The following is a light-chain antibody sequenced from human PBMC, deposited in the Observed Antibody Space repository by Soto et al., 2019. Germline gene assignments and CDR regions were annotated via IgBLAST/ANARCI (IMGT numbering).Light chain of an antibody. CDR1: QSVSIY. J-gene: IGKJ4*01. CDR3: QQRFAWPNS. V-gene: IGKV3-11*01. CDR2: DIS. Sequence: IVLTQSPATLSLSPGERATLSCRASQSVSIYLAWYQQRPGQTPRLLIYDISTWAAGIPARFSGSVFRTDYTLTISNLEPEDSAVYYGQQRFAWPNSFGGGTKVQI.